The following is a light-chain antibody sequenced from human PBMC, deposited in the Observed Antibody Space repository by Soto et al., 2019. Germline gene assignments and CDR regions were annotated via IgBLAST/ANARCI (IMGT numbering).Light chain of an antibody. CDR2: DAS. Sequence: EIVLTQSPGTLSLSPGERATLSCRASQSVSSSYLAWYQQKPGQAPRLLIYDASNLESGVPSRFSGSGSGTEFTLTISSLQPDDFATYYCQQYNSYPITFGQGTRLEIK. V-gene: IGKV3-20*01. J-gene: IGKJ5*01. CDR1: QSVSSSY. CDR3: QQYNSYPIT.